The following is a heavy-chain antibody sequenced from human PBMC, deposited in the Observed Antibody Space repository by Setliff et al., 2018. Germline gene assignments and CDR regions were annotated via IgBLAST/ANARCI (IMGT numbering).Heavy chain of an antibody. CDR2: IGTAGDT. V-gene: IGHV3-13*01. D-gene: IGHD6-13*01. Sequence: GGSLRLSCAASGFTFSSYDMHWVRQATGKGMEWVSAIGTAGDTYYPGAVKGRFTISRDNAKNSLYLQMNSLRAEDTAVYYCARDPGGPIAAAGTSPYYYGMDVWGQGTTVTVSS. CDR3: ARDPGGPIAAAGTSPYYYGMDV. J-gene: IGHJ6*02. CDR1: GFTFSSYD.